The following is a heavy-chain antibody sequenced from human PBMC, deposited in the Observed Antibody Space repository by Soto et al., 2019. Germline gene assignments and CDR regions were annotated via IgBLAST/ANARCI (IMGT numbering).Heavy chain of an antibody. V-gene: IGHV4-39*01. D-gene: IGHD5-18*01. CDR1: GGSISSSSYY. Sequence: QLQLQESGPGLVKPSETLSLTCTVSGGSISSSSYYWGWIRQPPGKGLEWIGSIYYSGSTYYNPSLKSRVTISVDTSKNQFSLKLSSVTAADTAVYYCARVSGYSYGYPDYWGQGTLVTVSS. J-gene: IGHJ4*02. CDR3: ARVSGYSYGYPDY. CDR2: IYYSGST.